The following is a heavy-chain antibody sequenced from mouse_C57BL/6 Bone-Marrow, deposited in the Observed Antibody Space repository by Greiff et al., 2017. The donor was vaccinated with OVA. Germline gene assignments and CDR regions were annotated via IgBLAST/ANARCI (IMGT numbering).Heavy chain of an antibody. J-gene: IGHJ2*01. CDR2: IDPSDSYT. CDR1: GYTFTSYW. CDR3: ARERSWDGSYYFDY. V-gene: IGHV1-59*01. Sequence: QVQLQQPGAELVRPGTSVKLSCKASGYTFTSYWMHWVKQRPGQGLEWIGVIDPSDSYTNYNQKFKGKATLTVDTSSSTAYMQLSSLTSEDSAVYYWARERSWDGSYYFDYWGQGTTLTVSS. D-gene: IGHD4-1*01.